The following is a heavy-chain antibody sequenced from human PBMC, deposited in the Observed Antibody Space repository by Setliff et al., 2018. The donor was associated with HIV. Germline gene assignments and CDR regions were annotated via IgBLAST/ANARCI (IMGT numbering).Heavy chain of an antibody. J-gene: IGHJ3*02. CDR2: INHIGNT. D-gene: IGHD3-16*01. CDR3: ARGRGPVGGDAIDI. V-gene: IGHV4-34*01. Sequence: SETLSLTCAVYGGSFTTNYWTWIRQPPGKGLEWIGEINHIGNTNYNPSLKSRVTISEDTSKNQFSLKLKSATAADTAVYYCARGRGPVGGDAIDIWGQGTMVTVSS. CDR1: GGSFTTNY.